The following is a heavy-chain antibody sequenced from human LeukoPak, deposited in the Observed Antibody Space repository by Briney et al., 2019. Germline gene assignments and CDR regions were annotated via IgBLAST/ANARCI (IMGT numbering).Heavy chain of an antibody. Sequence: ASVKVSCKASGGTFSSYAISWVRQAPGQGLEWMGGIIPIFGTANYAQKFQGRVTITADESTSTAYMELSSLRSEDTAVYYCAIARSHSGSYFILYFDYWGQGTLVTVSS. J-gene: IGHJ4*02. V-gene: IGHV1-69*13. CDR3: AIARSHSGSYFILYFDY. CDR2: IIPIFGTA. CDR1: GGTFSSYA. D-gene: IGHD1-26*01.